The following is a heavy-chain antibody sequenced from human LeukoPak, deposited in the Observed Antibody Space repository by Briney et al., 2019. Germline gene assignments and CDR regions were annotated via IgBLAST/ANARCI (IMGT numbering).Heavy chain of an antibody. CDR1: GFSFSVYW. CDR2: IKTDGSIT. V-gene: IGHV3-74*01. J-gene: IGHJ6*03. Sequence: PTGGSLRLSCAASGFSFSVYWMHWVRQAPGKGPVWVSRIKTDGSITDYADSVKGRFTISRDNAKNTLYLQMNSLRAEDTAVYYCARDYMDVWGKGTTVTISS. CDR3: ARDYMDV.